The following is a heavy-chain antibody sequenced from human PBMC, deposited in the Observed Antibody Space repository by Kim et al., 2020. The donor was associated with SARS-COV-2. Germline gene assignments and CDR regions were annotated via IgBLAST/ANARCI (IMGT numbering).Heavy chain of an antibody. CDR2: ITDNGNVQ. CDR3: ARDWGVPDHYWRFDR. V-gene: IGHV3-74*01. CDR1: GFTFSSYW. Sequence: GGSLRLSCTASGFTFSSYWMHWVRQAPGKGLVWVSRITDNGNVQSYAGSVKGRFTSSSDNAKNTLYLQMNSLRAEDTAVYYCARDWGVPDHYWRFDRWGRGTLVTVS. D-gene: IGHD3-16*01. J-gene: IGHJ2*01.